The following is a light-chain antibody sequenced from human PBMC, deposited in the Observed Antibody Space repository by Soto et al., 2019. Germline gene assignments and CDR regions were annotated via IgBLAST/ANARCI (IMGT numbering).Light chain of an antibody. CDR2: YAS. CDR1: QHISTN. V-gene: IGKV3-15*01. Sequence: EIAVTQSPATLSLSTGMRATLSCRASQHISTNLAWYQQKPGQAPRLLIYYASTRATGIPDRFSGSGSGTEFTLTISSLQSEDFAVYYCQQYNNWPPNTFGQGTRLEIK. CDR3: QQYNNWPPNT. J-gene: IGKJ5*01.